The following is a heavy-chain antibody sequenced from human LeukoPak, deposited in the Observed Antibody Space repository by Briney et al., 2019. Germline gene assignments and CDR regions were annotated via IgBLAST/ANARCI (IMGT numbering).Heavy chain of an antibody. CDR3: ARHAKRLLWFGELFYGMDV. J-gene: IGHJ6*02. Sequence: SETLSLTCTVSGGSISSYYWIWMRQPPGKGLEWIGYIYYSGSTNYNPSLKSRVTISVDTSKNQFSLKLSSVTAADTAVYYCARHAKRLLWFGELFYGMDVWGQGTTVTVSS. CDR2: IYYSGST. V-gene: IGHV4-59*08. D-gene: IGHD3-10*01. CDR1: GGSISSYY.